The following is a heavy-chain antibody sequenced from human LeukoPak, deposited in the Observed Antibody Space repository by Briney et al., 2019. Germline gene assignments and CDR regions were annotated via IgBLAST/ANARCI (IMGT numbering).Heavy chain of an antibody. J-gene: IGHJ4*02. V-gene: IGHV1-69*01. Sequence: SVKLSCKASGGTFSSYAISWVRQAPGQGLEWMGGIIPIFGTANYAQKFQGRVTITADESTSTAYMELSSLRSEDTAVYYCARETDSDYDFWSGYFVNWGQGTLVTVSS. CDR3: ARETDSDYDFWSGYFVN. CDR2: IIPIFGTA. CDR1: GGTFSSYA. D-gene: IGHD3-3*01.